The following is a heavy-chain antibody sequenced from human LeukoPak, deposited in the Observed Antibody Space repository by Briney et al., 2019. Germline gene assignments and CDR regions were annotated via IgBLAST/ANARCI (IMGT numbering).Heavy chain of an antibody. Sequence: SETLSLTCTVSGGSISSSSYYWGWIRQPPGKGLEWIGSIYYSGSTYYNPSLKSRVTISVDTSKTQFSLKLSSVTAADTAVYYCARVLIFGYSNLYYMDVWGKGTTVTVSS. CDR2: IYYSGST. J-gene: IGHJ6*03. V-gene: IGHV4-39*07. CDR1: GGSISSSSYY. D-gene: IGHD6-13*01. CDR3: ARVLIFGYSNLYYMDV.